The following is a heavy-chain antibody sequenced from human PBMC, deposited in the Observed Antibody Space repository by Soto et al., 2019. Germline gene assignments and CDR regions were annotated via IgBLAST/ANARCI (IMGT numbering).Heavy chain of an antibody. Sequence: QVHLVESGGGVVQPGRSLRLSCAASGFTFDTYAMHWVRQAPGRGLEWVAVIWYDGSNKYYIDSVKGRFTIYRDNYEKTLYLQMNSLRADDTAVYYCARGAAYSSGWYSDYWGQGTLVTVSS. D-gene: IGHD6-19*01. CDR2: IWYDGSNK. CDR3: ARGAAYSSGWYSDY. V-gene: IGHV3-33*01. J-gene: IGHJ4*02. CDR1: GFTFDTYA.